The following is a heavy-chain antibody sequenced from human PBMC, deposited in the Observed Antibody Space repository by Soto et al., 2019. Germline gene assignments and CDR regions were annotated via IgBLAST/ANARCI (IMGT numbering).Heavy chain of an antibody. V-gene: IGHV4-59*01. D-gene: IGHD6-13*01. Sequence: QVQLQESGPGLVKPSETLSLTCTVSGGSISSYYWSWIRQRPGKGLELIGYIYYSGSTNYNPSLKSRVTISVDTSKNQFSLKLSSVTAADTAVYYCARAQSSSSFPFDPWGQRTLVTVSS. CDR3: ARAQSSSSFPFDP. CDR2: IYYSGST. J-gene: IGHJ5*02. CDR1: GGSISSYY.